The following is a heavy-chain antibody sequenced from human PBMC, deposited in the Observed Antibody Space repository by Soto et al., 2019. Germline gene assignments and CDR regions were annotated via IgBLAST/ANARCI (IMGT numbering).Heavy chain of an antibody. V-gene: IGHV4-39*07. CDR2: IYYSGST. J-gene: IGHJ4*02. Sequence: SETLSLTCTVSGGSISSSSYYWGWIRQPPGKGLEWIGSIYYSGSTYYNPSLKSRVTISVDTSKNQFSLKLSSVTAADTAVYYCARGPQNYNDYWGQGTLVTVSS. CDR3: ARGPQNYNDY. CDR1: GGSISSSSYY.